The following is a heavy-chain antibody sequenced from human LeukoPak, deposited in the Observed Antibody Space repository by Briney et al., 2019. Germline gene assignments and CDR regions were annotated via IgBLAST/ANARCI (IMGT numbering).Heavy chain of an antibody. V-gene: IGHV3-48*02. CDR3: ARETVGMDV. CDR1: GFTFSSYS. CDR2: SSSRSSTI. J-gene: IGHJ6*02. Sequence: GGSLRLSCAASGFTFSSYSMNWVRQAPGKGLGWVSYSSSRSSTIYYADSVKGRFTISRDTAKNSLYLQMNSLRDEDTAVYYCARETVGMDVWGQGTTVTVSS. D-gene: IGHD4-17*01.